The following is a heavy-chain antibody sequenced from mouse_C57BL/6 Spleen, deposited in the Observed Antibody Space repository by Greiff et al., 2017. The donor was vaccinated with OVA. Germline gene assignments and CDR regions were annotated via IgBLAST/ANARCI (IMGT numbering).Heavy chain of an antibody. D-gene: IGHD1-1*01. CDR3: ARRLDYYGSSFDY. Sequence: QVQLQQPGAELVKPGASVKLSCKASGYTFTSYWMHWVKQRPGQGLEWIGMIHPNSGSTNYNEKFKSKATLTVDKSSSTAYMQLSSLTSEDSAVYYCARRLDYYGSSFDYWGQGTTLTVSS. CDR1: GYTFTSYW. CDR2: IHPNSGST. J-gene: IGHJ2*01. V-gene: IGHV1-64*01.